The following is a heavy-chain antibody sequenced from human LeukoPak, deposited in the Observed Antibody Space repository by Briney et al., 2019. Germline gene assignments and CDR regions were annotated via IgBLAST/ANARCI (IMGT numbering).Heavy chain of an antibody. CDR3: ARRNCSSTSCYPYYFDY. CDR2: INHSGST. J-gene: IGHJ4*02. Sequence: TSGTLSLTCAVYGGSFSGYYWSWIRQPPGKGLEWIGEINHSGSTNYNPSLKSRVTISVDTSKNQFSLKLSSVTAADTAVYYCARRNCSSTSCYPYYFDYWGQGTLVTVSS. V-gene: IGHV4-34*01. CDR1: GGSFSGYY. D-gene: IGHD2-2*01.